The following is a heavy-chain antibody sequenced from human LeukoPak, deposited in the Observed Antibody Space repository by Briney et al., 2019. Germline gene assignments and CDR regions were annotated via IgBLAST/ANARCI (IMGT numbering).Heavy chain of an antibody. Sequence: GGSLRLSCAASGFSFSSYSMDWVRQAPGNGLEWISFISSSSGTIYYADSVKGRFTISRDNAKNSLYLQMNSLRDEDTAVYYCVRDRAGGNSVWFDPWGQGTLVTVSS. J-gene: IGHJ5*02. CDR3: VRDRAGGNSVWFDP. V-gene: IGHV3-48*02. CDR1: GFSFSSYS. CDR2: ISSSSGTI. D-gene: IGHD4-23*01.